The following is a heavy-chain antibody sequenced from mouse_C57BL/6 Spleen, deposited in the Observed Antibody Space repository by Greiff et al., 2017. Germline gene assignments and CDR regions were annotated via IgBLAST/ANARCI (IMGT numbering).Heavy chain of an antibody. J-gene: IGHJ2*01. Sequence: QVQLQQPGAELVMPGASVKLSCKASGYTFTSDRMHWAKQRPGQGLERIGEIAPSDSYTNYNQKFKGKSTLAVGKSSSTAYLQLSSLTSADSAVFYCARYLYDGFYFDYWGRGTTHAVCS. D-gene: IGHD2-3*01. CDR2: IAPSDSYT. V-gene: IGHV1-69*01. CDR3: ARYLYDGFYFDY. CDR1: GYTFTSDR.